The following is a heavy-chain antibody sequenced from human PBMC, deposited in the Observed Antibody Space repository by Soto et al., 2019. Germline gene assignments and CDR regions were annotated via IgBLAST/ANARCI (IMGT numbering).Heavy chain of an antibody. V-gene: IGHV4-39*01. Sequence: PXETLSLTCTVAGCSIANNNYFWGWVRQPPGKGLEWIGSAAYSGGTYKNPSLKSRVTVSVDTSKNQFSLKLTSVTAADTAVYYCAKVVVGATSHSDFDYWGQGTLVTVSS. CDR2: AAYSGGT. CDR3: AKVVVGATSHSDFDY. J-gene: IGHJ4*02. D-gene: IGHD2-15*01. CDR1: GCSIANNNYF.